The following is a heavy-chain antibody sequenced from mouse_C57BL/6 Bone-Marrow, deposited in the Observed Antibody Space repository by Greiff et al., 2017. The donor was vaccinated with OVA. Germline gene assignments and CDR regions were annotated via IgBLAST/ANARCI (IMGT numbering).Heavy chain of an antibody. J-gene: IGHJ2*01. Sequence: DVKLVESGGGLVKPGGSLKLSCAASGFPFSSYAMSWVRQTPDKRLEWVATISDGGSYTYYPDNVKGRFTNSRDNAKNNLYLQMSHLKSEDTAMYYCARDDWDVYYLDYWGQGTTLTVSS. CDR2: ISDGGSYT. CDR1: GFPFSSYA. CDR3: ARDDWDVYYLDY. V-gene: IGHV5-4*01. D-gene: IGHD4-1*01.